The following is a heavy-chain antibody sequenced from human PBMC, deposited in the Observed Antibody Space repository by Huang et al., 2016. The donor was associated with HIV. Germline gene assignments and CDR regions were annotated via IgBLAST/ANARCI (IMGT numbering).Heavy chain of an antibody. D-gene: IGHD2-15*01. V-gene: IGHV4-30-4*08. J-gene: IGHJ5*02. CDR2: IYFTGTT. CDR1: GDSISRGGYL. CDR3: ARDRITQCNGGRCYSDWSDP. Sequence: QVQLQESGPGPVKPSQTLSLTCTVSGDSISRGGYLWSWIRQSPGKGLEWIGSIYFTGTTSYNPSLRSRVTMSVDTSEDQFSLRLTSVTAEDTAWYYCARDRITQCNGGRCYSDWSDPWGQGTLVIVSS.